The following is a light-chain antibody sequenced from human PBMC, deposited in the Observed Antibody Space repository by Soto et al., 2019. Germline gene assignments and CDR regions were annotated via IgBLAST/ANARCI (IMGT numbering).Light chain of an antibody. CDR3: QSYDSSLSAWV. CDR1: SSNIGAGYD. CDR2: GNI. V-gene: IGLV1-40*01. Sequence: QSVLTQPPPVSGAPGQRVTMSCTGSSSNIGAGYDVHWFQQLPGTAPRLLIYGNINRLAGVPARFSGSKSGTSASLAITGLQAEDEADYYCQSYDSSLSAWVFGGGTKLTVL. J-gene: IGLJ2*01.